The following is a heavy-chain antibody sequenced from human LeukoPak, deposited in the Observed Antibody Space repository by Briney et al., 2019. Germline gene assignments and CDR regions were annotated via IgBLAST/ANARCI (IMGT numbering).Heavy chain of an antibody. D-gene: IGHD2/OR15-2a*01. CDR3: AREFLQGAYIGYYFDF. J-gene: IGHJ4*02. V-gene: IGHV3-23*01. CDR1: GLTFSRHA. Sequence: GGSLRLSCADSGLTFSRHAMSWVRQAPGKGLEWVSVISGGGGSTYYADSVKGRFTISRDNSMNTLYLQMNSLRTEDTAVYYCAREFLQGAYIGYYFDFWGQGTLVTVSS. CDR2: ISGGGGST.